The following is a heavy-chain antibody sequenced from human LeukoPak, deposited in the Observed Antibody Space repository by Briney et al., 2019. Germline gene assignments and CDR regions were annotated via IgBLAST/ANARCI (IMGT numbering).Heavy chain of an antibody. CDR2: ISGSGGST. D-gene: IGHD2-21*02. J-gene: IGHJ4*02. Sequence: GGSLRLSCAASGFTFSSYAMSWVRQAPGKGLEWVSAISGSGGSTYYADSVKGRFTISRDNSKNTLYLQMNSLRAEDTAVYYCAKDLAYYGGDCYPYYFDYWGQGTLVTVSS. CDR3: AKDLAYYGGDCYPYYFDY. V-gene: IGHV3-23*01. CDR1: GFTFSSYA.